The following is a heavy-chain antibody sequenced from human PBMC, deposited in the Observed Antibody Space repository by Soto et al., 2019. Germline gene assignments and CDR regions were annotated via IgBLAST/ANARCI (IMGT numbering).Heavy chain of an antibody. Sequence: GRSLKISCKGSGYSFTSYWIGWVRQMPGKGLEWMGIIYPGDSDTRYSPSFQGQVTISADKSISTAYLQWSSLKASDTAMYYCARQGCSSTSCYTGYYYYYYGMDVWGQGTTVTVSS. CDR2: IYPGDSDT. V-gene: IGHV5-51*01. J-gene: IGHJ6*02. CDR1: GYSFTSYW. D-gene: IGHD2-2*02. CDR3: ARQGCSSTSCYTGYYYYYYGMDV.